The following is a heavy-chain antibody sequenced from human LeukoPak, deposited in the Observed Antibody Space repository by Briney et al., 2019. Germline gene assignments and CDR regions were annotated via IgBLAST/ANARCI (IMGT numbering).Heavy chain of an antibody. CDR1: GFTFSTSS. Sequence: PGGSLRLSCTASGFTFSTSSMNWVRQAPGKGLEWLSFISRSSSTIYYADSVKGRFTISRDNAKNSLYLQMNSLRAEDTAVYYCARGVTLDYWGQGTLVTVSS. D-gene: IGHD5-18*01. CDR2: ISRSSSTI. J-gene: IGHJ4*02. V-gene: IGHV3-48*01. CDR3: ARGVTLDY.